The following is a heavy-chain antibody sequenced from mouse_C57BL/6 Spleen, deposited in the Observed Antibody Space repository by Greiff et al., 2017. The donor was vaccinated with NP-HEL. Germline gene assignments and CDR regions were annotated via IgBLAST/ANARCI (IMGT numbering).Heavy chain of an antibody. Sequence: VQLQQPGAELVKPGASVMMSCKASGYTFTSYWITWVKQRPGQGLEWIGDIYPGSGSTNYNEKFKSKATLTVDTSSSTAYMQLSSLTSEDSAVYYCASLYDYDEGAWFAYWGQGTLVTVSA. CDR2: IYPGSGST. D-gene: IGHD2-4*01. V-gene: IGHV1-55*01. CDR3: ASLYDYDEGAWFAY. J-gene: IGHJ3*01. CDR1: GYTFTSYW.